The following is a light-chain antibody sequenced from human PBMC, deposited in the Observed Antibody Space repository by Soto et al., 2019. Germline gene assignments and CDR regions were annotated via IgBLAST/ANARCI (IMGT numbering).Light chain of an antibody. V-gene: IGKV3-15*01. CDR3: QQYNNWPWT. CDR2: GAS. Sequence: EIVMTQSPATLSVSPGGRATLSCRASQSISDTLAWYQQKPAQAPRLLIYGASTRAPGFPARFSGSGSGTDFTLTISSLQFEDFAVYYCQQYNNWPWTFGQGTKVEIK. CDR1: QSISDT. J-gene: IGKJ1*01.